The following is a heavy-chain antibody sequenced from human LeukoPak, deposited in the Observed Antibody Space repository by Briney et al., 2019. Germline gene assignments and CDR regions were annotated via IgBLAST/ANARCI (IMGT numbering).Heavy chain of an antibody. J-gene: IGHJ4*02. CDR1: GGSISSSSYY. CDR2: IYYSGST. CDR3: ARLWDTAMVGY. V-gene: IGHV4-39*01. D-gene: IGHD5-18*01. Sequence: SETLSLTCTVSGGSISSSSYYWGWIRQPPGKGLEWIGSIYYSGSTYYNPSLKSRVTISVDTSKNQFSLKLSSVTAADTAVYYCARLWDTAMVGYWGQGTLVTVSS.